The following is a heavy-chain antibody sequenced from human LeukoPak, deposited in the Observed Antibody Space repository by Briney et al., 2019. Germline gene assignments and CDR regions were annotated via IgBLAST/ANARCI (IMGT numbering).Heavy chain of an antibody. CDR3: ARDTPQGWYVADAFDI. J-gene: IGHJ3*02. V-gene: IGHV3-21*01. Sequence: PGGSLRLSCAASGFTFSSYGMNWVRQAPGKGLEWVSSISSSSGYMYYADSVKGRFTISRDNAKNSLYLQMNSLRAEDTAVYYCARDTPQGWYVADAFDIWGQGTMVTVSS. CDR2: ISSSSGYM. D-gene: IGHD6-19*01. CDR1: GFTFSSYG.